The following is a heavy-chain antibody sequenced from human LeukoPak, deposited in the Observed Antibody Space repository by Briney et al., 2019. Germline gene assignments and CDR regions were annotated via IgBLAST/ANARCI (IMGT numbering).Heavy chain of an antibody. CDR1: GFIFQSYA. Sequence: GGPLRLSCTASGFIFQSYAMNWVRKAPGKGLEGVSTVSVSGGITYYADPVKGRFPISRDNSQNTLYLQMNSLRAEDTAVYYCAKDLAYCSSTNCQRVDSWGQGTPVTVTS. CDR2: VSVSGGIT. J-gene: IGHJ4*02. CDR3: AKDLAYCSSTNCQRVDS. V-gene: IGHV3-23*01. D-gene: IGHD2-2*01.